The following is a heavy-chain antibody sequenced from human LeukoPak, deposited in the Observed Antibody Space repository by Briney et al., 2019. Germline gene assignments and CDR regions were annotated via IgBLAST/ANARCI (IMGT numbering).Heavy chain of an antibody. CDR3: AKDMTTRGAFDI. V-gene: IGHV3-23*01. CDR1: GFAFSSYV. Sequence: PGGSLRLSCAASGFAFSSYVINRVRQAPGKGLEWVSAIGGTGRTYYADPVKGRFTISRDNSKNTVFLQMNSLRAEDTAIFYCAKDMTTRGAFDIWGQGTMVTVSS. D-gene: IGHD1-1*01. CDR2: IGGTGRT. J-gene: IGHJ3*02.